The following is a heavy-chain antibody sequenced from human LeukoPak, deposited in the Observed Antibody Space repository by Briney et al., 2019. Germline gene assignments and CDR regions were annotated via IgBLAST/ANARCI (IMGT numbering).Heavy chain of an antibody. J-gene: IGHJ6*03. CDR3: ASRILSGYYYYMDV. V-gene: IGHV4-4*02. CDR2: IYHSGST. CDR1: GGSISNGNW. Sequence: PSETLSLTCAVSGGSISNGNWWSWVRQPPGQGLEWIGEIYHSGSTNYNPSLKSRVTISVDKSKNQFSLKLSSVTAADTAVYYCASRILSGYYYYMDVWGKGTTVTVSS. D-gene: IGHD3-10*01.